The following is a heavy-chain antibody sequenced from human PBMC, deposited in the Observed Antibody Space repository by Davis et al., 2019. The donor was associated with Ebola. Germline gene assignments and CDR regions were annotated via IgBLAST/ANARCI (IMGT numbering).Heavy chain of an antibody. Sequence: GGSLRLSCAASAFTFSTYWMSWVRQAPGKGLEWVANINRDGSQKYYVDSVKGRFTISRDNAENSLFLQMDSLRADDTAIYYCARGGGCDCWGQGTLVTVSS. CDR1: AFTFSTYW. J-gene: IGHJ4*02. CDR3: ARGGGCDC. D-gene: IGHD6-25*01. CDR2: INRDGSQK. V-gene: IGHV3-7*03.